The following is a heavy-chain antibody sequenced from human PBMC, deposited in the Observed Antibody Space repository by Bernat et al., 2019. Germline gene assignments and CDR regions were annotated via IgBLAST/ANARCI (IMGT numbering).Heavy chain of an antibody. CDR1: GFTFSNYW. V-gene: IGHV3-74*01. CDR2: IKSDGSTT. D-gene: IGHD3-10*01. J-gene: IGHJ5*02. CDR3: ARGNLGGWFDP. Sequence: EVQLVESGGGLVQPGGSLRLSCAASGFTFSNYWMHWVRQAPGKGLVWVSRIKSDGSTTNYADSGKGPFPNGRGNGKDQVFLQKDRPEGGEKGGEYCARGNLGGWFDPWGQGTLVTVSS.